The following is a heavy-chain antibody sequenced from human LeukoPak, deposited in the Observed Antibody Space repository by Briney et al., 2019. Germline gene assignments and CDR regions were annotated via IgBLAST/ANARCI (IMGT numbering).Heavy chain of an antibody. CDR1: GGSISSHY. CDR2: MFYGGSA. J-gene: IGHJ5*02. V-gene: IGHV4-59*11. CDR3: ARGTTTAAYNWFDP. Sequence: SETLSLTCTVSGGSISSHYWSWIRQPPGKGLEWIGYMFYGGSATYNSSLKSRVTISVVSSKNQFSLKLRSVTAADTAVYYCARGTTTAAYNWFDPWGQGTLVTVSS. D-gene: IGHD4-11*01.